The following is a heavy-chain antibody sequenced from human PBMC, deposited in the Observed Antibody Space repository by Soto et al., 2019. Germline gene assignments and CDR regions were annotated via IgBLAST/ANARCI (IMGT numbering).Heavy chain of an antibody. J-gene: IGHJ6*02. CDR1: GDRVSSNSAA. V-gene: IGHV6-1*01. CDR2: TYYRSKWYN. Sequence: SQTLSLTCAISGDRVSSNSAAWNWIRQSPSRGLEWLGRTYYRSKWYNDYAVSVISVITFKPDTSKNQFSLQLNSVTPEDTAVYYCAREGAIAVARNYGMDVCGQGTTVTVSS. D-gene: IGHD6-19*01. CDR3: AREGAIAVARNYGMDV.